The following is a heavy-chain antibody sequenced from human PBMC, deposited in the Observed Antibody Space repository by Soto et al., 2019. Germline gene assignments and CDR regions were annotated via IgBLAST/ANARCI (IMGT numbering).Heavy chain of an antibody. CDR2: INPNSGGT. CDR3: ARAEGYYGSGPFFYYLDN. CDR1: GYTFTGYY. Sequence: QVQLVQSGAEVKKPGASVKVSCKASGYTFTGYYMHWVRQAPGQRLEWMGWINPNSGGTNSAQKFQCRVTMARDTSISPAYMELSRLTSDDTAVYYCARAEGYYGSGPFFYYLDNWAQGTLVTVA. D-gene: IGHD3-10*01. J-gene: IGHJ4*02. V-gene: IGHV1-2*02.